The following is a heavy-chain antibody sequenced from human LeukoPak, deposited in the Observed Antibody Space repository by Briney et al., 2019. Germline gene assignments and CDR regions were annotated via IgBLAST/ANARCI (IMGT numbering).Heavy chain of an antibody. J-gene: IGHJ3*02. V-gene: IGHV3-66*04. CDR2: IYSGGST. CDR3: AKLIVGATVAFDI. D-gene: IGHD1-26*01. Sequence: PGGSLRLSCAASGFTVSSNYMSWVRQAPGKGLEWVSVIYSGGSTYYADSVKGRFTISRDNSKNTLYLQMNSLRAEDTAVYYCAKLIVGATVAFDIWGQGTMVTVSS. CDR1: GFTVSSNY.